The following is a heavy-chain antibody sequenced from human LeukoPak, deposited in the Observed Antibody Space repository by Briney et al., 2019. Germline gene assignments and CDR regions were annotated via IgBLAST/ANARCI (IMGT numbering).Heavy chain of an antibody. V-gene: IGHV4-39*07. J-gene: IGHJ4*02. CDR2: VYYSGNT. D-gene: IGHD3-10*01. CDR3: ARDSSPFGEVPFDY. Sequence: PSETLSLTCTVSGGSINSGTYYWSWIRQPPGKGLEWIGSVYYSGNTYYNPSLKSRVTISVDTSKNQFSLKLSSVTAADTAVYYCARDSSPFGEVPFDYWGQGALVTVSS. CDR1: GGSINSGTYY.